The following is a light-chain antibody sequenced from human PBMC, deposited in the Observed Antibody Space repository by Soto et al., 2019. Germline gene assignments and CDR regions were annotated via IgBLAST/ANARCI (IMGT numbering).Light chain of an antibody. CDR1: SSNIGAGYD. J-gene: IGLJ2*01. V-gene: IGLV1-40*01. CDR3: QSYDSSLSGSGV. Sequence: QPVLTQLPSVSGAPGQRVTISCTGSSSNIGAGYDVHWYQQLPGTAPKLLIYGNSNRPSGVPDRFSGSKSGTSASLAITGLQAEDEADYYCQSYDSSLSGSGVFGGGTKLTVL. CDR2: GNS.